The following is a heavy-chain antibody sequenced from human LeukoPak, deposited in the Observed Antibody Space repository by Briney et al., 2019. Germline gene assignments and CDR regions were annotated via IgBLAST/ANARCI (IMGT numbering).Heavy chain of an antibody. CDR1: GGSFSGYY. CDR2: INHSGST. D-gene: IGHD3-16*01. J-gene: IGHJ6*02. V-gene: IGHV4-34*01. Sequence: SETLSLTCAVYGGSFSGYYWSWIRQPPGKGLEWIGEINHSGSTNYNPSLKSRVTISVDTSKNQFPLKLSSVTAADTAVYYCARMSLWGMITFGGVTPSYYGMDVWGRGTTVTVSS. CDR3: ARMSLWGMITFGGVTPSYYGMDV.